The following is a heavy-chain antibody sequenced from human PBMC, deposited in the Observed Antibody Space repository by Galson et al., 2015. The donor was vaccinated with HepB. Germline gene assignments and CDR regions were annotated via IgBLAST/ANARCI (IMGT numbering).Heavy chain of an antibody. Sequence: SLRLSCAASGFTFSSYGMHWVRQAPGKGLEWVAVISYDGSNKYYADSVKGRFTISRDNSKNTLYLQMNSLRAEDTAVYYCAKEVNYGGNLPTDYWGQGIRVTVSS. V-gene: IGHV3-30*18. CDR1: GFTFSSYG. D-gene: IGHD4-23*01. CDR2: ISYDGSNK. CDR3: AKEVNYGGNLPTDY. J-gene: IGHJ4*02.